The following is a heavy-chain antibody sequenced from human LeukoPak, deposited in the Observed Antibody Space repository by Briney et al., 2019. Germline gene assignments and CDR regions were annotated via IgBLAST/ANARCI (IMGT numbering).Heavy chain of an antibody. CDR1: GFTFSSYS. V-gene: IGHV3-7*01. D-gene: IGHD6-6*01. CDR2: IKQDGSEK. CDR3: ARADSSIAARLSRSSIFNYYYYMDV. J-gene: IGHJ6*03. Sequence: GGSLRLSCAASGFTFSSYSMSWVRQAPGKGLEWVANIKQDGSEKYYVDSVKGRFTISRDNAKNSLYLQMNSLRAEDTAVYYCARADSSIAARLSRSSIFNYYYYMDVWGKGTTVAVSS.